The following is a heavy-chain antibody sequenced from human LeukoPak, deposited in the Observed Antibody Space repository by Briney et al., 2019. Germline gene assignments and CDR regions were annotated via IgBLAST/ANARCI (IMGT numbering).Heavy chain of an antibody. Sequence: GGSLRLSCAASGFSFRSYEMNWVRQAPGQGLEWVSYISSSDSTIYYADSVKGRFTISRDNAKISLYLQMNSLRAEYTAVYYCARVSGYSGYGDYWGEGTLVTVSS. CDR3: ARVSGYSGYGDY. J-gene: IGHJ4*02. D-gene: IGHD5-12*01. CDR2: ISSSDSTI. CDR1: GFSFRSYE. V-gene: IGHV3-48*03.